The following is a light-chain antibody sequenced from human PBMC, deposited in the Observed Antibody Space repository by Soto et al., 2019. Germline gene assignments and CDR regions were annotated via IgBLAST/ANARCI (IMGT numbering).Light chain of an antibody. CDR1: QSISNR. J-gene: IGKJ1*01. Sequence: DIQMTQCPPTLTSSPCDERTISCRASQSISNRLAWYQQRPGKAHKYLIYDASTLDSGAPSRFSGSGSGTEFTLTSSSLQPDDFATYYCQHYNSYSEAFGQGTKVDIK. CDR2: DAS. CDR3: QHYNSYSEA. V-gene: IGKV1-5*01.